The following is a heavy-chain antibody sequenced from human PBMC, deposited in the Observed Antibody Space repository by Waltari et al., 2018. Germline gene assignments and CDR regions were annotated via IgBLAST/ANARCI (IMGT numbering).Heavy chain of an antibody. D-gene: IGHD7-27*01. J-gene: IGHJ6*02. V-gene: IGHV4-61*02. CDR3: ARDRADWGLGDGYYGMDV. CDR1: GGSISSGSYY. Sequence: QVQLQESGPGLVKPSQTLSLTCTVSGGSISSGSYYWSWIRQPAGKGLEWIGRIYTSGSTNYNPSLKSRVTISVDTSKNQFSLKLSSVTAADTAVYYCARDRADWGLGDGYYGMDVWGQGTTVTVSS. CDR2: IYTSGST.